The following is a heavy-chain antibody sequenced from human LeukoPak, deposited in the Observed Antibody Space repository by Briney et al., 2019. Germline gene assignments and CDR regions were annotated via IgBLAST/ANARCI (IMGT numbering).Heavy chain of an antibody. CDR1: GFTFSSYG. J-gene: IGHJ6*04. Sequence: GRSLRLSCAASGFTFSSYGMHWVRQAPGKGLEGVAVISYDGSNKYYADSVKGRFTISRDNSKNTLYLQMNSLRAEDTAVYYCAKEDYGDPLYYYYYYGMDVWGKGTTVTVSS. V-gene: IGHV3-30*18. D-gene: IGHD4-17*01. CDR2: ISYDGSNK. CDR3: AKEDYGDPLYYYYYYGMDV.